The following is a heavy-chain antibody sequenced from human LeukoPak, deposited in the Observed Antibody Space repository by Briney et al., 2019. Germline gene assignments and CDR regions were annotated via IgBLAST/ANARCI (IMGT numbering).Heavy chain of an antibody. V-gene: IGHV3-11*01. CDR3: ARDPGSGYEEHFDY. CDR2: ISSSGSTM. D-gene: IGHD5-12*01. CDR1: GFIFSDYY. J-gene: IGHJ4*02. Sequence: GGSLRLSCAASGFIFSDYYMSWIRQAPGKGLEWVSYISSSGSTMYYTDSVKGRFTISRDNAKDSLYLQMNSLRVEDTAVYYCARDPGSGYEEHFDYWAQGTLVTVSS.